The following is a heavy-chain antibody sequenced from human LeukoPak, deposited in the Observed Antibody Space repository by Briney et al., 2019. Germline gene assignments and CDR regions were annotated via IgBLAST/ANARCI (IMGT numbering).Heavy chain of an antibody. CDR3: ARGLKQTKPPPAMATLGY. CDR2: INPNSGGT. Sequence: GASVKVSCKASGYTFTGYYMHRVRQAPGQGLEWMGWINPNSGGTNYAQKFQGRVTMTRDTSISTAYMELSRLKSDDTAVYYCARGLKQTKPPPAMATLGYWGQGTLVTVSS. D-gene: IGHD5-18*01. J-gene: IGHJ4*02. CDR1: GYTFTGYY. V-gene: IGHV1-2*02.